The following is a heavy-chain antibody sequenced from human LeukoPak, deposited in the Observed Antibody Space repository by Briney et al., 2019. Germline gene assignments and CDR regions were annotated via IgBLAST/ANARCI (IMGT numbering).Heavy chain of an antibody. J-gene: IGHJ4*02. CDR2: INKDTTYI. CDR1: GFNFNDSG. CDR3: AKSVAGGDY. Sequence: GGSLRLSCAASGFNFNDSGFNWVRQAPGKGLEWVSCINKDTTYIYYSDSVQGRFTISRDNSKNTAYLQMNSLRAEDTAVYYCAKSVAGGDYWGQGTLVAVSS. D-gene: IGHD6-19*01. V-gene: IGHV3-21*01.